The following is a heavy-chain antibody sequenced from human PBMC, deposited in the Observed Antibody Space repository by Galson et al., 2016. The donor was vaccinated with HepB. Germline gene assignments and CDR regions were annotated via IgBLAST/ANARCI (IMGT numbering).Heavy chain of an antibody. CDR2: INAGNGNT. V-gene: IGHV1-3*01. D-gene: IGHD3-3*01. CDR3: ARERTRLRFLEWLSHPQNWFDP. J-gene: IGHJ5*02. Sequence: SVKVSCKASGYAFTSYAMHWVRQAPGQRLEWMGWINAGNGNTKYSQKFQGRVTITRDTSASTAYMELSSLRPEDTAVYYCARERTRLRFLEWLSHPQNWFDPWGQGTLVTVSS. CDR1: GYAFTSYA.